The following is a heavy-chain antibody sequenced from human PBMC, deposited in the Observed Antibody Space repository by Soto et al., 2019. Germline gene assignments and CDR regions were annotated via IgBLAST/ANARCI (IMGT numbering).Heavy chain of an antibody. Sequence: PGGSLRLSCAASGFTFSSYAMSWVRQAPGKGLEWVSAISGSGGSTYYADSVKGRFTISRDNSKNTLYLQMNSLRAEDTAVYYCAKDRCSGRSCYSVVPVVGYWGQGTLVTVSS. CDR3: AKDRCSGRSCYSVVPVVGY. D-gene: IGHD2-15*01. CDR1: GFTFSSYA. J-gene: IGHJ4*02. V-gene: IGHV3-23*01. CDR2: ISGSGGST.